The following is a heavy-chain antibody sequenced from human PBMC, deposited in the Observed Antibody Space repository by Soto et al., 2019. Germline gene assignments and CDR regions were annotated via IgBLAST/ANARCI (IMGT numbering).Heavy chain of an antibody. CDR3: AREPQFPHQETGMDV. CDR1: GYTFENYY. CDR2: IDPTGGRT. D-gene: IGHD6-19*01. J-gene: IGHJ6*02. Sequence: QVHLVQSGAAVKKPGASVKVSCKASGYTFENYYVHWVRQAPGQGLEWLAMIDPTGGRTTCAQKFQDRVTVTRDTSASTVYMELSSLRSNDTALYYGAREPQFPHQETGMDVWGQGTTVTVSS. V-gene: IGHV1-46*02.